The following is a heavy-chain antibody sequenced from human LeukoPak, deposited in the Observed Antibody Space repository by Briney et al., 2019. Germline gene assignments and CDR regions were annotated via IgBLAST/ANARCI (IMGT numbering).Heavy chain of an antibody. V-gene: IGHV1-18*01. J-gene: IGHJ5*02. CDR3: ARVGNGASWPWEWFDP. Sequence: ASVKVSXKASGGTFSSYAISWVRQAPGQGLEWMGRISAYNLNTNYAQNLQGRVTMTVDTSTTTAYMELRSLRFDDTAVYYCARVGNGASWPWEWFDPWGQGTLVTVSS. CDR2: ISAYNLNT. CDR1: GGTFSSYA. D-gene: IGHD2-2*01.